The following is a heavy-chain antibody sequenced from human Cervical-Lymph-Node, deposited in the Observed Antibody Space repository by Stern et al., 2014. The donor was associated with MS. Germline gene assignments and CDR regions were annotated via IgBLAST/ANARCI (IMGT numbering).Heavy chain of an antibody. Sequence: VQLVESGGGVVQPGRSLRLSCAASGFTFSSFSMHWVRQAPGKGLEWVAVIWYDGSNKYYADSVKGRFTISRDNSKNTLYLQMNSLRAEDTAVYYCARENGVYAFDIWGQGTMVTVSS. CDR3: ARENGVYAFDI. CDR2: IWYDGSNK. D-gene: IGHD4-17*01. V-gene: IGHV3-33*01. CDR1: GFTFSSFS. J-gene: IGHJ3*02.